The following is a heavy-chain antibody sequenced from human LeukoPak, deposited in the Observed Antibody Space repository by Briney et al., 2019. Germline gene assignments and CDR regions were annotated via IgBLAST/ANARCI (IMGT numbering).Heavy chain of an antibody. CDR3: ALYYDRGY. Sequence: GGSLRLSCAASGFTFINYNMSWVRQAPGKGLEWVSFISACSNTKNYADSVKGRFTISTDNAKNSLYLQMNNLRDDNTAVYYGALYYDRGYWGQGHLVTVSS. D-gene: IGHD3-22*01. V-gene: IGHV3-48*02. CDR2: ISACSNTK. CDR1: GFTFINYN. J-gene: IGHJ4*02.